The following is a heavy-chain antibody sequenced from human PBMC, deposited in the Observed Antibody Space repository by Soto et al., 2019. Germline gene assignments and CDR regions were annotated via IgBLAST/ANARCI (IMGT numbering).Heavy chain of an antibody. CDR2: IVPITGMT. V-gene: IGHV1-69*02. CDR1: GGTFSSYT. D-gene: IGHD2-15*01. Sequence: QVQLVQSGAEVKKPGSSVRVSCTPSGGTFSSYTISWARQAPGQGLEWMGRIVPITGMTRYAQKFQGRLTITAVTSTTTAYLELSSLTSEDSAVYFCSRGVASLVDSWGQGTQVTVSS. J-gene: IGHJ4*02. CDR3: SRGVASLVDS.